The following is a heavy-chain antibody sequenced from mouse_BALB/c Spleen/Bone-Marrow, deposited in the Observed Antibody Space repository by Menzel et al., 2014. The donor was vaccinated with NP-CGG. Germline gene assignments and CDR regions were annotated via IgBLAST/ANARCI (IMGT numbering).Heavy chain of an antibody. CDR1: GFTFIAYT. CDR3: ARHGEERPVLAMDY. J-gene: IGHJ4*01. Sequence: EVQGVESGGGLVEPGGSLKLSCAASGFTFIAYTMSWVRQTPEKRLEWVAYINNGGGSTYYPDTVKGRFTISRDSAKNTLYLQMSSLKSEDTAMYYCARHGEERPVLAMDYWGQGTSVTVSS. V-gene: IGHV5-12-2*01. D-gene: IGHD2-14*01. CDR2: INNGGGST.